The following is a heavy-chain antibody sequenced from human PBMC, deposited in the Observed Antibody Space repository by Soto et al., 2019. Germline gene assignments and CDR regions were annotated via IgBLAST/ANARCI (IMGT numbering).Heavy chain of an antibody. D-gene: IGHD4-17*01. CDR2: MNPNSGNT. CDR1: GYTFTSYD. J-gene: IGHJ3*02. V-gene: IGHV1-8*01. CDR3: ARNPKTTVVTPGAFDI. Sequence: ASVKVSCKASGYTFTSYDINWVRQATGQGLEWMGWMNPNSGNTGYAQKFQGRVTMTRNTSISTAYMELSSLRSEDTAVYYCARNPKTTVVTPGAFDIWGQGTMVTVSS.